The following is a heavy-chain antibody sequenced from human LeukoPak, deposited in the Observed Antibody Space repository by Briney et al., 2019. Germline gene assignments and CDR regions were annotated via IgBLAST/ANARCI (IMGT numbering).Heavy chain of an antibody. V-gene: IGHV3-21*01. J-gene: IGHJ4*02. CDR1: GFTFSSYS. D-gene: IGHD6-13*01. Sequence: GGSLRLSCAASGFTFSSYSMNWVRQAPGKGLEWVSSISSSSYIYYADSVKGRFTISRDNAKNSPYLQMNSLRAEDTAVYYCAVIAAAGPFDYWGQGTLVTVSS. CDR2: ISSSSYI. CDR3: AVIAAAGPFDY.